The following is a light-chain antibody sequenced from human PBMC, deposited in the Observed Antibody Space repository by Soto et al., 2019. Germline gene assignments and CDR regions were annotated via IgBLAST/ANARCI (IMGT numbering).Light chain of an antibody. Sequence: DIQMTQSPSTLSASVGDRVTITCRPSQSINTWLAWYQKKPGKAPKLLIQKASSLESGVPSRFSGSGSGTECPLTITSLQPDDFATYYCQQYHNFFPTFGQGTKLEIK. V-gene: IGKV1-5*03. J-gene: IGKJ2*01. CDR3: QQYHNFFPT. CDR1: QSINTW. CDR2: KAS.